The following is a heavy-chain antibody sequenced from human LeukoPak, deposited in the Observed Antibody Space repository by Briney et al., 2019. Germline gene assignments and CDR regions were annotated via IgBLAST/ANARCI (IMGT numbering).Heavy chain of an antibody. CDR1: GFTFSSYA. Sequence: PGGSLRLSCAASGFTFSSYAMHWVRQAPGKGLEWVAVISYDGSNKYYADSVKGRFTISRDNSKNTLYLQMNSLRAEDTAVYYCARDEGGYYDSGGYYWTSEGFDYWGQGTLVTVSS. D-gene: IGHD3-22*01. V-gene: IGHV3-30-3*01. CDR3: ARDEGGYYDSGGYYWTSEGFDY. J-gene: IGHJ4*02. CDR2: ISYDGSNK.